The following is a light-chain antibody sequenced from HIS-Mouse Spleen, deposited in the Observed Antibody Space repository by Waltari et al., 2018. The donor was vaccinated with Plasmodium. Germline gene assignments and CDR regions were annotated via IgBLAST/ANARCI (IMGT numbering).Light chain of an antibody. J-gene: IGKJ1*01. CDR2: AAY. CDR3: QQSYSTWT. Sequence: DIQITQSLPSLSASVRHSVTITCRASQTISSYLNWYQQKPGKAPKLLIYAAYSMQSGVPARFSGSGAGTDFTLTISSLQPEDFATYDCQQSYSTWTFGQGTKVEIK. CDR1: QTISSY. V-gene: IGKV1-39*01.